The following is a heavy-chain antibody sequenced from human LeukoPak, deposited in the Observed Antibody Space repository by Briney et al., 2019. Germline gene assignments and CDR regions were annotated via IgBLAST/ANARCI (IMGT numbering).Heavy chain of an antibody. CDR1: GYTRTDLC. D-gene: IGHD1-14*01. J-gene: IGHJ6*02. CDR2: FDAEDGET. V-gene: IGHV1-24*01. Sequence: DSVKVSCKGSGYTRTDLCMHWVRQALGKGLEWMGGFDAEDGETIYAQKFQGRATMTEDTSTDTAYMELSSLRSQDTAVYYCATYHAYSDDGMDVWGQGTTATVSS. CDR3: ATYHAYSDDGMDV.